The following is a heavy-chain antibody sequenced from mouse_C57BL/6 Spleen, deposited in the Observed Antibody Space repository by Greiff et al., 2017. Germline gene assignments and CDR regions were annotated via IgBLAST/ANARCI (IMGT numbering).Heavy chain of an antibody. Sequence: EVMLVESGEGLVKPGGSLKLSCAASGFTFSSYAMSWVRQTPEKRLEWVAYISSGGDYIYYADTVKGRFTISRDNARNTLYLQMSSLKSEDTAMYYCTRDHGSSYGYFDVWGTGTTVTVSS. CDR2: ISSGGDYI. CDR3: TRDHGSSYGYFDV. CDR1: GFTFSSYA. V-gene: IGHV5-9-1*02. D-gene: IGHD1-1*01. J-gene: IGHJ1*03.